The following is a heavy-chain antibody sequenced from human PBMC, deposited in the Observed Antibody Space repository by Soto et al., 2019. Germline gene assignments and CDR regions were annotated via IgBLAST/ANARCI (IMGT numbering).Heavy chain of an antibody. CDR3: ARGINMVRGVFDY. J-gene: IGHJ4*02. CDR1: GGSFSGYY. CDR2: INHSGST. D-gene: IGHD3-10*01. Sequence: WETLSLTCAVYGGSFSGYYWSWIRQPPGKGLEWIGEINHSGSTNYNPSLKSRVTISVDTSKNQFSLKLSSVTAADTAVYYCARGINMVRGVFDYWGQGTLVTVSS. V-gene: IGHV4-34*01.